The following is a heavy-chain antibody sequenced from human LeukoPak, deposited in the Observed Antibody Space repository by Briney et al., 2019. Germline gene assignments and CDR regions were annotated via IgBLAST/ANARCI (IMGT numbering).Heavy chain of an antibody. CDR2: IIPIFGTA. D-gene: IGHD1-26*01. CDR1: GSTLTEFS. CDR3: ARVVMDSYYRDYLFDY. J-gene: IGHJ4*02. Sequence: GASVKVSCKVSGSTLTEFSIHWVRQAPGQGLEWMGGIIPIFGTANYAQKLQGRVTITTDESTSTAYMELSSLRSEDTAVYYCARVVMDSYYRDYLFDYWGQGTLVTVSS. V-gene: IGHV1-69*05.